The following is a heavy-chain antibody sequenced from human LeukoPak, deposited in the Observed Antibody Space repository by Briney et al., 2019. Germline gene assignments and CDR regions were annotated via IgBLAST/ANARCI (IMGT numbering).Heavy chain of an antibody. J-gene: IGHJ4*02. V-gene: IGHV4-39*01. CDR3: ASSANDYGDFYFDY. Sequence: KPSETLSLTCTVSGGSISSSSYYWGWIRQPPGKGLEWIGSIYYSGSTYYNPSLKSRVTISVDTSKNQFSLKLSSVTAADTAVYYCASSANDYGDFYFDYWGQGTLVTVSS. CDR2: IYYSGST. CDR1: GGSISSSSYY. D-gene: IGHD4-17*01.